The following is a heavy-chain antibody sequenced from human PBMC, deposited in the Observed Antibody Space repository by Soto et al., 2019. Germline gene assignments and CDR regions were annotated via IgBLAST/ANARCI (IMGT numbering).Heavy chain of an antibody. CDR1: GFTFSSNY. CDR2: IYSGGRT. V-gene: IGHV3-53*04. Sequence: GGSLRLSCAASGFTFSSNYMSWVRQAPGKGLEWVSVIYSGGRTYYADSVKGRFTISRHNSKNTLYPQMNSLRAEDTAVYYCASDERFLEWFNMDVWGKGTTVTVSS. D-gene: IGHD3-3*01. CDR3: ASDERFLEWFNMDV. J-gene: IGHJ6*03.